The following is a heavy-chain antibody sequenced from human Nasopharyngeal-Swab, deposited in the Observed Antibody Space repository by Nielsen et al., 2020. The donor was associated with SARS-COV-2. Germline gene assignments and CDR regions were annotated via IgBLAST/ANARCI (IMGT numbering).Heavy chain of an antibody. CDR1: GFIFSAPA. CDR2: IGDKDHNYAT. J-gene: IGHJ4*02. V-gene: IGHV3-73*01. CDR3: TTDFYFDY. Sequence: GGSLRLSCAASGFIFSAPAIHWVRQPSGKGLEWVGRIGDKDHNYATTYGASVQGRFPIPRDDSKTRAFLQMDSQKTEETALYYCTTDFYFDYWGQGTLVTVSS.